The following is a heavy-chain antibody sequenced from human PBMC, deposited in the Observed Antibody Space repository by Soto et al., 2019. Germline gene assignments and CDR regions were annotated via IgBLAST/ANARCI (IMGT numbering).Heavy chain of an antibody. V-gene: IGHV3-23*01. D-gene: IGHD1-26*01. CDR1: GFTFSSYA. CDR2: ISGSGGST. J-gene: IGHJ3*02. CDR3: AKALRAGWELDAFDI. Sequence: GESLKISCAASGFTFSSYAMSWVRQAPGKGLEWVSAISGSGGSTYYADSVKGRFTISRDNSKNTLYLQMNSLRAEDTAVYYCAKALRAGWELDAFDIWGQGTMVTVSS.